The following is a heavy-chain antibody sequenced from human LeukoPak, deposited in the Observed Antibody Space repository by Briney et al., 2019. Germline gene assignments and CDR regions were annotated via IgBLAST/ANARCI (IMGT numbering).Heavy chain of an antibody. Sequence: EASVKVSCKASGYTFTGFYIHWVRQAPGQGLEGMGWINLNSGGTDYAQPFQGRIIMTRDTSITTAYMELTSLTSDDTAIYYCASRPDNSSVTLFVYWGQGALVTVSS. CDR3: ASRPDNSSVTLFVY. CDR1: GYTFTGFY. D-gene: IGHD6-19*01. CDR2: INLNSGGT. J-gene: IGHJ4*02. V-gene: IGHV1-2*02.